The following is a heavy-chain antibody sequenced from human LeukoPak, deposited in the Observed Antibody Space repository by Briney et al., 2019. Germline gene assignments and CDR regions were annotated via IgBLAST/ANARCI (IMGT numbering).Heavy chain of an antibody. CDR2: ISGSGDNT. CDR1: GFTVSSNY. CDR3: AKGSYYDSSGSFYFDY. J-gene: IGHJ4*02. V-gene: IGHV3-23*01. D-gene: IGHD3-22*01. Sequence: GGSLRLSCAASGFTVSSNYMSWVRQAPGKGLEWVSGISGSGDNTYYADSVKGRFTISRDNSKNALYVQVNSLGAEDTAAYYCAKGSYYDSSGSFYFDYWGQGTLVTVSS.